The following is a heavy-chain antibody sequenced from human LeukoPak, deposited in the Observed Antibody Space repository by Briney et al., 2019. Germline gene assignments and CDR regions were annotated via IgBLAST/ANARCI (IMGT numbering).Heavy chain of an antibody. J-gene: IGHJ4*02. Sequence: PGGSLRLSCAASGFTFDDYAMHWVLQAPGKGLEWVSGISWNSGSIGYADSVKGRFTISRDNAKNSLYLQMNSLRAGDTALCYCAKDGSSSWDYFDYWGQGTLVTVSS. D-gene: IGHD6-13*01. V-gene: IGHV3-9*01. CDR2: ISWNSGSI. CDR3: AKDGSSSWDYFDY. CDR1: GFTFDDYA.